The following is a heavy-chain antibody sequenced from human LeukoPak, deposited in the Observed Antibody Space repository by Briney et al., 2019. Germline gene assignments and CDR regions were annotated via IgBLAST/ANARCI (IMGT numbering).Heavy chain of an antibody. Sequence: AFIRYDGSNQKYADSVKGRFTISRDNSKNTLYLQMNSLGAEDTAVYYCAGYSSGWYYFQHWGQGTLVTVSS. V-gene: IGHV3-30*02. J-gene: IGHJ1*01. CDR3: AGYSSGWYYFQH. D-gene: IGHD6-19*01. CDR2: IRYDGSNQ.